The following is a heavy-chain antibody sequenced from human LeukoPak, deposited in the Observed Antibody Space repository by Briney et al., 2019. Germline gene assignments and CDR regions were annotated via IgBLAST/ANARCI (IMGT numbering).Heavy chain of an antibody. D-gene: IGHD2-21*01. CDR3: ARAVIFDY. J-gene: IGHJ4*02. Sequence: PSETLSLTCTVSGGSISSYYWSWIRQPPGKGLEWIGEINHSGSTNYNPSLKSRVTISVDTSKNQFSLKLSSVTAADTAVYYCARAVIFDYWGQGTLVTVSS. CDR1: GGSISSYY. CDR2: INHSGST. V-gene: IGHV4-34*01.